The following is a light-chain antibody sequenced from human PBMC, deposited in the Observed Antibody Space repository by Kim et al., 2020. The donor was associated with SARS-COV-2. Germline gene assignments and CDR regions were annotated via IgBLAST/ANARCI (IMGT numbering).Light chain of an antibody. CDR1: SLRSYY. Sequence: SSELTQDPVVSVALGQTVKITCQGDSLRSYYATWYQQKPRQAPVLVIYGRNNRPSGIPDRFSGSASGNTASLTISGTQVEDEADFYCQSRDSGGRVMFGG. J-gene: IGLJ3*02. V-gene: IGLV3-19*01. CDR2: GRN. CDR3: QSRDSGGRVM.